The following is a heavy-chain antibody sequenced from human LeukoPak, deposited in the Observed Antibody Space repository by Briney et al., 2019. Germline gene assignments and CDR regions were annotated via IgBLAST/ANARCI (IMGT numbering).Heavy chain of an antibody. Sequence: PGGSLRLSCAASGFTFSSYAMHWVRQAPGKGLEWVAVISYDGSNKYYADSVKGRFTISRDNSKNTLYLQMNSLRAEDTAVYYCARKLVVAPTSYFDYWGQGILVTVSS. CDR2: ISYDGSNK. V-gene: IGHV3-30-3*01. CDR1: GFTFSSYA. CDR3: ARKLVVAPTSYFDY. D-gene: IGHD2-15*01. J-gene: IGHJ4*02.